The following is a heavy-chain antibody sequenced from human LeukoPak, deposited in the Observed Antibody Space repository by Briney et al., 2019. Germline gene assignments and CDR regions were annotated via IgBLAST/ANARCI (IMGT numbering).Heavy chain of an antibody. J-gene: IGHJ4*02. D-gene: IGHD1-14*01. CDR1: GFIFSEYY. CDR3: ARMSPGEPYCFDY. Sequence: AGSLRLSSAASGFIFSEYYMKWIRQSPGKGLEWVSMIGSSANTVYYADSGKGLFTISRDNAKNSLFLQMDPLTAEDTALYYCARMSPGEPYCFDYWGLGTLVTVSS. V-gene: IGHV3-11*04. CDR2: IGSSANTV.